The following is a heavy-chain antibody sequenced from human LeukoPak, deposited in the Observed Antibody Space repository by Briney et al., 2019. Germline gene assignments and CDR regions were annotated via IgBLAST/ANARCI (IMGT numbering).Heavy chain of an antibody. V-gene: IGHV1-18*01. CDR1: GYTFNSYG. Sequence: ASVKVSCKASGYTFNSYGISWVRQAPGQGLEWMGWISPYRGDTGYAQKIQGRVSMTTDTSTSTAYMELRSLRSDDTAVYYCARQVLIVGGRYGMDVWDQGTTVTVSS. J-gene: IGHJ6*02. CDR2: ISPYRGDT. CDR3: ARQVLIVGGRYGMDV. D-gene: IGHD3-22*01.